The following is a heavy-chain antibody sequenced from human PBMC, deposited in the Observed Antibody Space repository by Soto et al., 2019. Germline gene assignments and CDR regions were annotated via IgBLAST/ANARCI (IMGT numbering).Heavy chain of an antibody. Sequence: QVQLQESGPGLVKPSETLSLTCTVSGGSVSSGNYYWSWIRQPQGKGLEWIWYFYYTGGINYNPSLNSPVNIFVDATKNQFSLKLYSVNAADTAVYYCARIMFYSDGSNYSPFESWGQGTLVTASS. D-gene: IGHD3-10*01. CDR2: FYYTGGI. CDR1: GGSVSSGNYY. J-gene: IGHJ4*02. V-gene: IGHV4-61*01. CDR3: ARIMFYSDGSNYSPFES.